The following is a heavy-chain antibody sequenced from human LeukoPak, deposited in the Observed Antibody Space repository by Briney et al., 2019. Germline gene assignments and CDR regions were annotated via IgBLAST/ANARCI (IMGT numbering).Heavy chain of an antibody. CDR1: GGSIRRRSYY. CDR2: IYYSGST. D-gene: IGHD3-10*01. V-gene: IGHV4-39*07. J-gene: IGHJ4*02. CDR3: ARAYYYGSGSYGLDY. Sequence: SETLSLTCTVSGGSIRRRSYYRGWIRQPPGKGLEGVGRIYYSGSTYYNPSLKSRVTISVDTSKNQFSLKLTSVTAADTAVYYCARAYYYGSGSYGLDYWGQGTLVTVSS.